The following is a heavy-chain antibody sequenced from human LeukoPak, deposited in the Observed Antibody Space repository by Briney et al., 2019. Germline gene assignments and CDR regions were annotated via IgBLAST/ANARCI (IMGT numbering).Heavy chain of an antibody. Sequence: SETLSLTCKVSGDSMSRRYWSWIRQPPGKGLEWIGYIYFDGTTNYNPSLRSRVSMSVDTSKNLLSLKVTSVTPADTAVYYCARDRPNGSGWYGAYYYHIDVWGSGTTVVVSS. V-gene: IGHV4-59*11. J-gene: IGHJ6*03. CDR2: IYFDGTT. CDR1: GDSMSRRY. D-gene: IGHD6-19*01. CDR3: ARDRPNGSGWYGAYYYHIDV.